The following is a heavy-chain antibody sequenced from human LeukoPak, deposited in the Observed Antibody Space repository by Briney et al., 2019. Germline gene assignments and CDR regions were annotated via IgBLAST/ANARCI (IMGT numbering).Heavy chain of an antibody. V-gene: IGHV3-21*01. J-gene: IGHJ4*02. D-gene: IGHD4-17*01. Sequence: KAGGSLRLSCAASGFTFSTYSMNWVRQAPGKGLEWVSSISSSSDHTYQADSVKGRFTISRDNAKNSLYLQMNSLRAEDTAVYYCARRYGDYVGSSEYWGQGTQVTVSS. CDR2: ISSSSDHT. CDR3: ARRYGDYVGSSEY. CDR1: GFTFSTYS.